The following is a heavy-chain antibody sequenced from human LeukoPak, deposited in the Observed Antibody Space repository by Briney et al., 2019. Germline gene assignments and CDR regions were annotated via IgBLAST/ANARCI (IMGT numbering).Heavy chain of an antibody. D-gene: IGHD2-15*01. CDR1: GGSISSGGYS. Sequence: SQTLSPTRAASGGSISSGGYSWSWIRQPPGKGLEWIGYIYHSGSTYYNPSLKSRVTISVDRSKNQFSLKLSSVTAADTAVYYCARVPVAVGYCSGGSCRDAFDIWGQGTMVTVSS. V-gene: IGHV4-30-2*01. CDR2: IYHSGST. J-gene: IGHJ3*02. CDR3: ARVPVAVGYCSGGSCRDAFDI.